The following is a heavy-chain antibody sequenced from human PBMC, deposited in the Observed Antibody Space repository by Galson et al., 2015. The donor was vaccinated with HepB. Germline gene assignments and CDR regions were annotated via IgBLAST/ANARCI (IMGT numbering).Heavy chain of an antibody. J-gene: IGHJ3*02. Sequence: SVTVSCKASGYTFTSYDINWVRQATGQGLEWMGWMNPNSGNTGYAQKFQGRVTMTRNTSISTAYMELSSLRSEDTAVYYCAITTVTYGDAFDIWGQGTMVTVSS. V-gene: IGHV1-8*01. CDR3: AITTVTYGDAFDI. CDR1: GYTFTSYD. D-gene: IGHD4-17*01. CDR2: MNPNSGNT.